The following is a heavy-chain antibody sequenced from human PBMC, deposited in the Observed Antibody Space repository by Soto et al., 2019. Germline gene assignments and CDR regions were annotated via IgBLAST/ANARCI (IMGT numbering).Heavy chain of an antibody. CDR1: GCIFSDYW. V-gene: IGHV5-51*01. D-gene: IGHD3-10*01. CDR3: ARHVADVTVRDGGGFDV. J-gene: IGHJ3*01. CDR2: IHPRTSDI. Sequence: PGVSLQISWQAAGCIFSDYWIPRVSLMHGKGLRYMRTIHPRTSDITHSPPFRGQCTISADDSTSAAYLQGTPQNTSDTATYYCARHVADVTVRDGGGFDVWSQGTLVTVS.